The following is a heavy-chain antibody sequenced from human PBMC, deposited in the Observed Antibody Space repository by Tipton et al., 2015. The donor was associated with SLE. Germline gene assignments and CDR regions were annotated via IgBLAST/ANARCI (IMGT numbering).Heavy chain of an antibody. CDR3: ATSSGTEHYFDY. Sequence: SLRLSCAASGFTFSRYSMNWVRQAPGKGLEWVSSMSSSRSYIFYADSVKGRFTISRDNAKKSLYLQMNSLRDEDTAVYYCATSSGTEHYFDYWGPGTLVTVPS. D-gene: IGHD3-10*01. CDR2: MSSSRSYI. CDR1: GFTFSRYS. J-gene: IGHJ4*02. V-gene: IGHV3-21*01.